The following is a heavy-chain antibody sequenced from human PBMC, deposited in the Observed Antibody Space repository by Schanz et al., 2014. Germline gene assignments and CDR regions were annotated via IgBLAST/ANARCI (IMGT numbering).Heavy chain of an antibody. V-gene: IGHV3-21*01. CDR3: AIIGVMVAVAGTRADY. Sequence: EVQLLDSGGGLVQPGGSLRLSCAASGFTFTTHSMSWVRQAPGKGLEWVSAISSSGSYIYYADSVKGRFSISRDNAKNSLFLQMNRLRAEDTALYYCAIIGVMVAVAGTRADYWGQGTLVTVSS. D-gene: IGHD6-19*01. CDR2: ISSSGSYI. J-gene: IGHJ4*02. CDR1: GFTFTTHS.